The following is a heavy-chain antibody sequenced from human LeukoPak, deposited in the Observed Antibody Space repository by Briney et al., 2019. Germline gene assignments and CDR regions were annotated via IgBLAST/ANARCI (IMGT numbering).Heavy chain of an antibody. CDR2: ISSSSSYI. CDR1: GFTFSSFE. J-gene: IGHJ4*02. V-gene: IGHV3-21*01. D-gene: IGHD5-12*01. CDR3: ARDYEIY. Sequence: GGSLRLSCAASGFTFSSFEMNWVRQAPGKGLEWVSSISSSSSYIYYGDSVKGRFTISRDNAKDSLHLQMNSLRAEDTAVYYCARDYEIYWGQGTLVTVSS.